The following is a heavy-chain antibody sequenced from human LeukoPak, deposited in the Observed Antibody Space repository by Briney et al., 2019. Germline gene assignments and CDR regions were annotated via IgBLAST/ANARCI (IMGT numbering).Heavy chain of an antibody. D-gene: IGHD1-1*01. Sequence: GASVKVSCKASGYTFTGYYMHWVRQAPGQGLEWMGWINPNSGGTNYAQKLQGRVTMTRDTYISTAYMELSRLRSDDTAVYYCARDLGYNWNDRGFDYWGQGTLVTVSS. CDR3: ARDLGYNWNDRGFDY. CDR1: GYTFTGYY. J-gene: IGHJ4*02. CDR2: INPNSGGT. V-gene: IGHV1-2*02.